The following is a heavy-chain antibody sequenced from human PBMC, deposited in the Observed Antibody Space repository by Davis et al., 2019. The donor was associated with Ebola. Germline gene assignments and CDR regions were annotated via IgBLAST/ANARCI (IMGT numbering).Heavy chain of an antibody. Sequence: GESLKISCAASGFTFSSYGMHWVRQAPGKGLEWVAVIWYDGSNKYYADSVKGRFTISRDNSKNTLYLQMNSLRAEDTAVYYCARVEEGIVEVPAYYGMDVWGQGTTVTVSS. CDR1: GFTFSSYG. CDR2: IWYDGSNK. J-gene: IGHJ6*02. V-gene: IGHV3-33*01. D-gene: IGHD2-2*01. CDR3: ARVEEGIVEVPAYYGMDV.